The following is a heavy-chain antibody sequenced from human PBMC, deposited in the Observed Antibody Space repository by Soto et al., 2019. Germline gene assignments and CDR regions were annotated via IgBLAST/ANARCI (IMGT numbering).Heavy chain of an antibody. V-gene: IGHV3-23*01. CDR1: GFTFNNYA. D-gene: IGHD1-7*01. CDR2: ISANGQGI. J-gene: IGHJ4*02. Sequence: GSLRLSCAASGFTFNNYAMSWVRQAPGKGLEWVSAISANGQGIYYADSVKGRFVISRDSSKNTVFLHMDSLTAEDTAVYYCAKDRNYPRDQFHNWGQGTLVTVPQ. CDR3: AKDRNYPRDQFHN.